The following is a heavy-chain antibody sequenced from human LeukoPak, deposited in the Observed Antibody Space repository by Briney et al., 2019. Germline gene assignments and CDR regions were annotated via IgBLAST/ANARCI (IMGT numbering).Heavy chain of an antibody. CDR2: ISGSGGST. CDR3: ARDSGIVVVTAISGYYYGMDV. V-gene: IGHV3-23*01. D-gene: IGHD2-21*02. J-gene: IGHJ6*02. CDR1: GFTFSSYA. Sequence: PGGSLRLSCAASGFTFSSYAMSWVRQAPGKGLEWVSAISGSGGSTYYADSVKGRFTISRDNSKNTLYLQMNSLRAEDTAVYYCARDSGIVVVTAISGYYYGMDVWGQGTTVTVSS.